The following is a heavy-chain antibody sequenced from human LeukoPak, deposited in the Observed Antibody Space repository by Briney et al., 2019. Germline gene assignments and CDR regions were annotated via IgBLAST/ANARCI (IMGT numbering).Heavy chain of an antibody. D-gene: IGHD6-19*01. CDR1: GFTFSSYG. CDR3: AKSRGSGWSPYYFDY. V-gene: IGHV3-23*01. Sequence: GGSLRLSCAASGFTFSSYGMSWVRQAPGKGLEWVSAISGSGGSTYYADSVKGRFTISRDNSKNTLYLQMNSLRAEDTAVYYCAKSRGSGWSPYYFDYWGQGTLVTVSS. CDR2: ISGSGGST. J-gene: IGHJ4*02.